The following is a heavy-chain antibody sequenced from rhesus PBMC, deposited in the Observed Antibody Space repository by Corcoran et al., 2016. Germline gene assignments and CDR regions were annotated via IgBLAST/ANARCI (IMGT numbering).Heavy chain of an antibody. V-gene: IGHV3S5*01. J-gene: IGHJ4*01. D-gene: IGHD2-27*01. Sequence: EVQLVETGGGLVQPGGSLKLSCAASGFSFNTYGMTGVRQAPGKGLDWVSGIHTNGGTTYYADSVKGRFTISRDNSKNTLYLQMNSLRTEDTAVYYCATDMVEFTGSVNYWGQGVLVTVSS. CDR1: GFSFNTYG. CDR3: ATDMVEFTGSVNY. CDR2: IHTNGGTT.